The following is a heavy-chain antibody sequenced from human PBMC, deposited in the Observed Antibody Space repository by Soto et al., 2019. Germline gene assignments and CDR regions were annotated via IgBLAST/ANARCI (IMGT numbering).Heavy chain of an antibody. CDR1: GFTFSSYA. V-gene: IGHV3-23*01. D-gene: IGHD1-26*01. J-gene: IGHJ4*02. CDR2: ISGSGGST. Sequence: GGSLRLSCAASGFTFSSYAMSWVRQAPGKGLEWVSAISGSGGSTYYADSVKGRFTISRDNSKNTLYLQMNSLRAEDTAVYYCAKDFSGSYYWYYFDYWGQGTLVTVSS. CDR3: AKDFSGSYYWYYFDY.